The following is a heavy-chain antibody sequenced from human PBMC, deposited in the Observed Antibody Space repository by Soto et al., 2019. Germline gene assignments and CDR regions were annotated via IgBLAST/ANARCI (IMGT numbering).Heavy chain of an antibody. V-gene: IGHV3-7*04. CDR2: IKQDGSEK. CDR3: ARDVTGYYHGSGSYYDIDAFDI. CDR1: GFTFSSYW. D-gene: IGHD3-10*01. J-gene: IGHJ3*02. Sequence: EVQLVESGGGLVQPGGSLRLSCAASGFTFSSYWMSWVRQAPGKGLEWVANIKQDGSEKYYVDSVKGRFTISRDNAKNSLYLQMNSLRAEDTAVYYCARDVTGYYHGSGSYYDIDAFDIWGQGTMVTVSS.